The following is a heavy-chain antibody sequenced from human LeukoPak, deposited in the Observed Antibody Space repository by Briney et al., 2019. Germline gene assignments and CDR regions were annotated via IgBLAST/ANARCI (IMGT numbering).Heavy chain of an antibody. V-gene: IGHV3-23*01. J-gene: IGHJ4*02. Sequence: GGSLRLSCAASGFTFRSYVMSWVRLAPGKGLEWVSGLNTDGAWIYYADSVKGRFTISRDNSENTLYLQMNSPRVEDTAIYYCAKSTAPCSRGSCYSALESWGQGTLVTVSS. CDR3: AKSTAPCSRGSCYSALES. CDR2: LNTDGAWI. D-gene: IGHD2-15*01. CDR1: GFTFRSYV.